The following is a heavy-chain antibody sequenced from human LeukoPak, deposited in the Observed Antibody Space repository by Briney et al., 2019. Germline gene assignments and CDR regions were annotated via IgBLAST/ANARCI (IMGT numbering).Heavy chain of an antibody. D-gene: IGHD5-12*01. CDR2: IGIAGDT. J-gene: IGHJ6*02. V-gene: IGHV3-13*01. Sequence: GGSLRLSCAASGFTFSSYDMHWVRQATGKGLEWVSAIGIAGDTYYPGSVKGRFTISRENAKNSLYLQMNSLRAGDTAVYYCARGGYSGYDSHYYYGLDGWDQGTTVTVSS. CDR3: ARGGYSGYDSHYYYGLDG. CDR1: GFTFSSYD.